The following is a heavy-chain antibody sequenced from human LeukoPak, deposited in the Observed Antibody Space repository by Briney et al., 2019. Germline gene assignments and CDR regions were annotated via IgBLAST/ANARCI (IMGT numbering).Heavy chain of an antibody. CDR1: GFTFSSYA. J-gene: IGHJ5*02. D-gene: IGHD2-21*02. Sequence: PGGSLRLSCAASGFTFSSYAMHWVRQAPGKGLEYVSAISSNGGSTYYANSVKGRFTISRDNSKNTLYLQMGSLRAEDTAVYYCARALVVVTANWFDPWGQGTLVTVSS. CDR2: ISSNGGST. CDR3: ARALVVVTANWFDP. V-gene: IGHV3-64*01.